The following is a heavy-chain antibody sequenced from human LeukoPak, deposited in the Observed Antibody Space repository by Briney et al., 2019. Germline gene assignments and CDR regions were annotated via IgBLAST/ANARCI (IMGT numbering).Heavy chain of an antibody. J-gene: IGHJ4*02. D-gene: IGHD5-12*01. CDR1: GGSISSSSYY. V-gene: IGHV4-39*01. Sequence: SETLSLTCTVSGGSISSSSYYWGWIRQPPGKGLEWIGSIYYSGSTYYNPSLKSRVTISVDTSKNQFSLKLSSVTAADMAVYYCATSGYDTSPEYWGQGTLVTVSS. CDR3: ATSGYDTSPEY. CDR2: IYYSGST.